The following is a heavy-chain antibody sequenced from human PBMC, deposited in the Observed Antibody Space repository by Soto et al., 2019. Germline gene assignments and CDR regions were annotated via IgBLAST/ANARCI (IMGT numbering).Heavy chain of an antibody. D-gene: IGHD6-13*01. J-gene: IGHJ4*02. V-gene: IGHV3-23*01. Sequence: PGGSLRLSCAASGFTFSSYAMSWVRQAPGKGLEWVSAISRSGGSTYYADSVKGRFTISRDNSKNTLYLQMNSLRAEDTAVYYCAKLSYHIHDTAAAGPDHWGQGTQVTVSS. CDR2: ISRSGGST. CDR3: AKLSYHIHDTAAAGPDH. CDR1: GFTFSSYA.